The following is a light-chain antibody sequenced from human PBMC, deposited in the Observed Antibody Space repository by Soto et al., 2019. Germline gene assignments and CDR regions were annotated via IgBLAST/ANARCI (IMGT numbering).Light chain of an antibody. V-gene: IGLV2-23*01. CDR2: EAF. CDR1: SSDVGSYNL. J-gene: IGLJ1*01. CDR3: CSYAGSTTLYV. Sequence: QAVLTQPASVSGSPGQSITISCTGTSSDVGSYNLVSWYQQRPGTAPKLMIYEAFKRPSGVSNRFSGSKSGDTASLTISGLQAEDEADYYCCSYAGSTTLYVFGTGTKVTVL.